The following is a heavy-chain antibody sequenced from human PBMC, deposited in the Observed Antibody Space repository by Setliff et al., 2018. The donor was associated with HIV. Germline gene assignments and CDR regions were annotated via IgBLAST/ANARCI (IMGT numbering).Heavy chain of an antibody. CDR1: GASINSGGYY. CDR3: AREAPADSSSTSYYFDY. V-gene: IGHV4-31*03. Sequence: PSETLSLTCSVSGASINSGGYYWSWLRQHPGKGLEWIGYIYYKRNTYYNPSLKSRVSVSLDTSKNQFSLQLSSVTAAATAVYYCAREAPADSSSTSYYFDYWGQGTLVTVSS. CDR2: IYYKRNT. D-gene: IGHD2-2*01. J-gene: IGHJ4*02.